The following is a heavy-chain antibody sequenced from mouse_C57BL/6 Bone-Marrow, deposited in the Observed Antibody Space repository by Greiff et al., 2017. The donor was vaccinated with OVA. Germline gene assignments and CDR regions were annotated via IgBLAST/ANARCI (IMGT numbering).Heavy chain of an antibody. CDR3: ARGRKDAMDY. CDR2: IYPGDGDT. J-gene: IGHJ4*01. V-gene: IGHV1-80*01. CDR1: GYAFSSYW. Sequence: QVQLQQSGAELVKPGASVKISCKASGYAFSSYWMNWVQQRPGKGLEWIGQIYPGDGDTNYNGTFKGKAKLTAAKASSTVYMQLSSLTAEDSAVYFCARGRKDAMDYWGQGTSVTVSS.